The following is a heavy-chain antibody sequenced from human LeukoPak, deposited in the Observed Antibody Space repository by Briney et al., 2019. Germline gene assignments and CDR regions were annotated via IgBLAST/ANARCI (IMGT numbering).Heavy chain of an antibody. D-gene: IGHD5-18*01. J-gene: IGHJ4*02. CDR2: IYPGDSDT. CDR1: GYSFTNYW. CDR3: ARTRYSYGLWYFDY. V-gene: IGHV5-51*01. Sequence: GESLKISCKGSGYSFTNYWIGWVRQMPGKGLEWMGIIYPGDSDTRYSPSFQGQVTISADKSINTAYLQWSSLKASDTAMYYCARTRYSYGLWYFDYWGQGTLVTVSS.